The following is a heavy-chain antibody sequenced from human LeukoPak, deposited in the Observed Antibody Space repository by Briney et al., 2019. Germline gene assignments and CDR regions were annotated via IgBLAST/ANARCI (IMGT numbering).Heavy chain of an antibody. CDR2: ISYDGSNQ. J-gene: IGHJ4*02. CDR3: ARGPSGYHNT. V-gene: IGHV3-30*04. CDR1: GFTFSSYT. Sequence: TGGSLRLSCAASGFTFSSYTMHWVRQPRGKGLEWVALISYDGSNQYYADSVKGRFTVSRDNSKNTLYVQMNSLRAEDTAVYYCARGPSGYHNTGGQGTLVTVSS. D-gene: IGHD5-12*01.